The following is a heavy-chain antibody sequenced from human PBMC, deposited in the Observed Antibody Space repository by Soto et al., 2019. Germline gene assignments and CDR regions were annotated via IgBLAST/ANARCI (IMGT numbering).Heavy chain of an antibody. CDR1: GFTYSTYT. Sequence: GGSLRLSCAASGFTYSTYTMHWVRQAPGKGLEWVAVISYDGNNKFYADSVKGRFTISRDSTKQTLYLQMNSLRPHDTATYYCARGGTPIDYWGQGTLVTVSS. CDR2: ISYDGNNK. V-gene: IGHV3-30-3*01. J-gene: IGHJ4*02. CDR3: ARGGTPIDY. D-gene: IGHD3-16*01.